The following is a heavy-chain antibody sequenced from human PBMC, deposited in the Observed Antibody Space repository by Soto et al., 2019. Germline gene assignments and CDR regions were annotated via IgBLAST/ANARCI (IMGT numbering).Heavy chain of an antibody. Sequence: QVQLVQSGAEEKKPGASVKVSCKASGYTFTGYAMHWVRQAPGQRLEWMGWINAGNGNTKYSQKFQGRVTITRDTYASAAYMELSSLSSEDTAVYYCARAVAVPADFDYWGQGTLVTVSS. J-gene: IGHJ4*02. V-gene: IGHV1-3*05. CDR1: GYTFTGYA. D-gene: IGHD6-19*01. CDR3: ARAVAVPADFDY. CDR2: INAGNGNT.